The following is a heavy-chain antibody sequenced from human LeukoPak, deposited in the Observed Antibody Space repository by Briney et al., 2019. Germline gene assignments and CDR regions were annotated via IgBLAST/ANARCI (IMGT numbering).Heavy chain of an antibody. Sequence: KPSETLPLTCTVSGGSISNYYWTWIRQPPGKGLEWIGFISYSGNTNYNPSLKSRVTISLDTSKNQFSLKLISVTAADTAVYYCARGVGSGYTDYWGQGALVTVSS. J-gene: IGHJ4*02. CDR3: ARGVGSGYTDY. D-gene: IGHD3-22*01. V-gene: IGHV4-59*01. CDR1: GGSISNYY. CDR2: ISYSGNT.